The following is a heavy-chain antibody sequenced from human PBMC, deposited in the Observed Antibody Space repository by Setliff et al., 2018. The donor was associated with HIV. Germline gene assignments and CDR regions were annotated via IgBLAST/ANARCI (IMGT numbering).Heavy chain of an antibody. J-gene: IGHJ6*03. Sequence: PSETLSLTCTVSGGSISTSRYYWGWIRQPPGKGLEWIGSINYRGNTYYNPSLKSCASISVDTSQNQISLKLSSVTAADTAVYYCASLDGSESPYIYYYYMDVWVEGTAVTVSS. CDR1: GGSISTSRYY. V-gene: IGHV4-39*01. D-gene: IGHD3-10*01. CDR2: INYRGNT. CDR3: ASLDGSESPYIYYYYMDV.